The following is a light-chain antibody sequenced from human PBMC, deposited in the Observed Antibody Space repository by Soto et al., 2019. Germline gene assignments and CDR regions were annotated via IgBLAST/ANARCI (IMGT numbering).Light chain of an antibody. V-gene: IGLV2-14*03. CDR3: SSYTTSYTHV. CDR2: DVG. CDR1: SSDVGGYNY. J-gene: IGLJ1*01. Sequence: QSALTQPASVSGSPGQSITISCTGNSSDVGGYNYVSWYQQHPGKAPKLMIYDVGNRPSGVSNRFSGSKSGNTASLTISGLQAEDEADYYCSSYTTSYTHVFGTGTKLTVL.